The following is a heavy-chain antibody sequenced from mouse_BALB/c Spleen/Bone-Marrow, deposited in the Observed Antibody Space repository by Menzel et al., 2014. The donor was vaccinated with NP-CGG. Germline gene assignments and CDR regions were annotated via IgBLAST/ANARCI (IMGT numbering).Heavy chain of an antibody. V-gene: IGHV4-1*02. Sequence: EVQVVESGGGLVQPGGSLKLSCAASGFDFSRYWMSWVRQAPGKGLDWIGEINPDSSTINYTPSLKDKFIISRDNAKNTLYLQMSKVRSEDTALYYRARLNYYGNLFVWGAGTTVTVSS. J-gene: IGHJ1*01. D-gene: IGHD1-1*01. CDR2: INPDSSTI. CDR3: ARLNYYGNLFV. CDR1: GFDFSRYW.